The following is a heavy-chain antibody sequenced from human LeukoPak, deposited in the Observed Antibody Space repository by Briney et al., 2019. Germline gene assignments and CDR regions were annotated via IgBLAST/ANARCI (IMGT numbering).Heavy chain of an antibody. CDR1: GFTFSSYG. CDR2: IRYDGSNK. D-gene: IGHD1-14*01. Sequence: GGSLRLSCAASGFTFSSYGMPWVRQAPGKGLEWVAFIRYDGSNKYYADSVKGRFTISRDNSKNTLYLQMNSLRAEDTAVYYCAKGTGVLFDHWGQGTLVTVSS. J-gene: IGHJ4*02. CDR3: AKGTGVLFDH. V-gene: IGHV3-30*02.